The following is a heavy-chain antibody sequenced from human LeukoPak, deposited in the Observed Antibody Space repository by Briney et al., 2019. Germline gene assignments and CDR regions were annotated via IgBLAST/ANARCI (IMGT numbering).Heavy chain of an antibody. Sequence: PSETLSLTCTVSGGSISSYYWSWIRQPPGKGVEWIGYIYYSGSTNYNPSLKSRVTISVDTSKNQFSLTLSSVTAADTAVYYCARAVAKTTVTTFDYWGQGTLVTVSS. CDR1: GGSISSYY. D-gene: IGHD4-17*01. J-gene: IGHJ4*02. CDR2: IYYSGST. CDR3: ARAVAKTTVTTFDY. V-gene: IGHV4-59*01.